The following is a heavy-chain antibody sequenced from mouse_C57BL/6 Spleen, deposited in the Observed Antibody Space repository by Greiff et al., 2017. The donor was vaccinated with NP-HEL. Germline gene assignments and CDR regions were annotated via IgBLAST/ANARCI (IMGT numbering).Heavy chain of an antibody. D-gene: IGHD4-1*01. CDR1: GYTFTSYW. V-gene: IGHV1-64*01. CDR3: ARFLTGETWFAY. J-gene: IGHJ3*01. Sequence: QVQLQQPGAELVKPGASVKLSCKASGYTFTSYWMHWVKQRPGQGLEWIGMIHPNSGSTNYNEKFKSKATLTVDKSSSTAYMQLSSLTSEDSAVYYCARFLTGETWFAYWGQGTLVTVSA. CDR2: IHPNSGST.